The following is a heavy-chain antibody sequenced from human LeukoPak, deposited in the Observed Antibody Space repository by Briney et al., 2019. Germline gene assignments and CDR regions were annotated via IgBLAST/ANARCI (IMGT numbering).Heavy chain of an antibody. V-gene: IGHV3-74*01. CDR1: GLTLSNYW. D-gene: IGHD3-22*01. Sequence: GGSLRLSCAASGLTLSNYWMHWVRQAPGKGLVWVSRMNNDGSGTTYADSVRGRFTISRDNAKNTLYLQMNSLRAEDTAVYYCARDGYDSSDDAFDIWGQGTMVTVSS. CDR2: MNNDGSGT. CDR3: ARDGYDSSDDAFDI. J-gene: IGHJ3*02.